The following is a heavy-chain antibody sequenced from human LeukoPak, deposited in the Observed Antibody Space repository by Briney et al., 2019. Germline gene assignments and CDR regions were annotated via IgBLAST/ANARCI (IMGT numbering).Heavy chain of an antibody. CDR3: AREDDGIYEDY. CDR2: ISSSSSYI. Sequence: GGSLRLSCAASGFTFSSYSMNWVRQAPGKGLEWVSSISSSSSYIYYADAVKGRFTISRDNAKNSLYLQMNSLRAEDTAIYYCAREDDGIYEDYGGQGTLVTVSS. D-gene: IGHD3-3*01. CDR1: GFTFSSYS. J-gene: IGHJ4*02. V-gene: IGHV3-21*01.